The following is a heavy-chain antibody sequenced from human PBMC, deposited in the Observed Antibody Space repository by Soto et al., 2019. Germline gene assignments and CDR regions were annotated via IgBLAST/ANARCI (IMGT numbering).Heavy chain of an antibody. Sequence: EAQLVESGGGLVQPGGSLRLSCAASGFTVSSTYMSWVRQALGKGLDWVSIIYSDGTTYYTDSVKGRFTISRDNSKNTLGLQMNSLRAEDTAVYYCARVQVTPGTTWKVFDYWGQGTLVTVSS. CDR1: GFTVSSTY. D-gene: IGHD1-1*01. J-gene: IGHJ4*02. V-gene: IGHV3-66*01. CDR2: IYSDGTT. CDR3: ARVQVTPGTTWKVFDY.